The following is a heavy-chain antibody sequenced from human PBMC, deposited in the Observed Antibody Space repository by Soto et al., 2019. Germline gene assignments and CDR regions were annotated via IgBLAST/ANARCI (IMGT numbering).Heavy chain of an antibody. D-gene: IGHD4-17*01. CDR3: ARNVPVTPLGY. CDR2: IYSGGGT. J-gene: IGHJ4*02. V-gene: IGHV3-66*01. Sequence: EVQLVESGGDLVQPGGSLRLSCAASGVTVSNNFMSWVRQAPGKGLEWVSIIYSGGGTQYADSVKGRFTSSRDNYKNTVYLQMNSLRVEDTAVYYCARNVPVTPLGYWGQGTLVTVSS. CDR1: GVTVSNNF.